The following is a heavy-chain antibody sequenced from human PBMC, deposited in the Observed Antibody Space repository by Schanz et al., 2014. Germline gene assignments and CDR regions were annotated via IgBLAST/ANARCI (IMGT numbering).Heavy chain of an antibody. CDR1: GGTFSSYT. Sequence: QVQLVQSGAEVMKPGSSVKVSCKASGGTFSSYTINWVRQAPGQGLEWMGRIIPILGITSVAQTFQDRVTITADKSTSTAYMELSSLRSEDTAVYYCARAPVTVGPYHYYMDVWGKGTTVTVSS. CDR3: ARAPVTVGPYHYYMDV. V-gene: IGHV1-69*02. D-gene: IGHD4-17*01. CDR2: IIPILGIT. J-gene: IGHJ6*03.